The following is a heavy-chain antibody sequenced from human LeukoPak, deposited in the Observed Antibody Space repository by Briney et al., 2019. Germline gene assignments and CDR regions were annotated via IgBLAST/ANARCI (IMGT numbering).Heavy chain of an antibody. D-gene: IGHD5-18*01. J-gene: IGHJ6*02. CDR2: ISGDSHST. CDR1: GFTFDDYA. Sequence: PGGSLRLSCAASGFTFDDYAMHWVRQAPGKGLEWVSLISGDSHSTFYADSVKGRFTISRDNSKNSLYLQMNSLRNDDTALYYCIRDTKGCIYGYYYYGMDVWGQGTTVTVSS. V-gene: IGHV3-43*02. CDR3: IRDTKGCIYGYYYYGMDV.